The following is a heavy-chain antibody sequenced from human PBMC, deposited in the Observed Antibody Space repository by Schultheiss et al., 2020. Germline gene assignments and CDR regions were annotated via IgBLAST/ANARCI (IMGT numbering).Heavy chain of an antibody. CDR1: GFTFSRCG. V-gene: IGHV3-33*08. CDR2: IWYDGSNK. J-gene: IGHJ4*02. D-gene: IGHD2-15*01. Sequence: GESLKISSAASGFTFSRCGMHWVRQAPGKGLEWVAVIWYDGSNKYYADSVKGRFTISRDNSKNTLYLQMNSLRAEDTAVYYCAIELLAVYYWGQGTLVTVSS. CDR3: AIELLAVYY.